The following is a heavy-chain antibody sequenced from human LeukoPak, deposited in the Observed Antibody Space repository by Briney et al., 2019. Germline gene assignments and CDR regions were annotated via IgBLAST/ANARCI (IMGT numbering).Heavy chain of an antibody. D-gene: IGHD1-26*01. J-gene: IGHJ4*02. CDR1: GFTFRSYA. Sequence: GGSLRLSCSASGFTFRSYAMHWVRQAPGKGLEYVSGINDNGGRTHYGDSVKGRFTISRDNSKNTLYLQMSTLRPEDTAVYYCVKDVSGSYAFDYWGQGTLVTVSP. CDR3: VKDVSGSYAFDY. CDR2: INDNGGRT. V-gene: IGHV3-64D*09.